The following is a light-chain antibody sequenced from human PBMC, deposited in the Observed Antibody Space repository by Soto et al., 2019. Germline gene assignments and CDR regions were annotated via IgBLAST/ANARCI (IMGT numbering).Light chain of an antibody. CDR2: WAS. Sequence: IVMTQSPDSLAPSLGERAPFTCTSSGSLFYSFNNKNYLAWYQQRPGQPPKXXISWASTRESGVPDRFRGSGSGTDFTLTISGLKVEDVELYYCQQYYSSPVTFGQGTRLEIK. CDR1: GSLFYSFNNKNY. CDR3: QQYYSSPVT. J-gene: IGKJ5*01. V-gene: IGKV4-1*01.